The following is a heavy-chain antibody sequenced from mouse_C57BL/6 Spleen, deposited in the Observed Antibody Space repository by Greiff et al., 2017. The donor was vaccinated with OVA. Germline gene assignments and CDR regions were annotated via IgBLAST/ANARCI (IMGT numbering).Heavy chain of an antibody. J-gene: IGHJ2*01. Sequence: VQLQQPGAELVRPGSSVKLSCKASGYTFTSYWMHWVKQRPIQGLEWIGNIDPSDSETHYNQKFKDKATLTVDKSSSTAYMQLSSLISEDSAVYYCARRAQATGFDYWGQGTTLTVSS. CDR3: ARRAQATGFDY. V-gene: IGHV1-52*01. CDR2: IDPSDSET. D-gene: IGHD3-2*02. CDR1: GYTFTSYW.